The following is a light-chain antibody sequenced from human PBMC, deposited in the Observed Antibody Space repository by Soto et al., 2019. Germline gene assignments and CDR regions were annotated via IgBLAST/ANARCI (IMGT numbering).Light chain of an antibody. CDR2: TAS. Sequence: IHMTHSPSSLSASVLDRVTITCLASRSISSYVNWYQQKPGKAPNLLIYTASNLESGVPSRFSGSGSGTDFTLTISSLQPEDFATYFCQQSYSRPRAFGQGTKVDIK. J-gene: IGKJ1*01. CDR3: QQSYSRPRA. CDR1: RSISSY. V-gene: IGKV1-39*01.